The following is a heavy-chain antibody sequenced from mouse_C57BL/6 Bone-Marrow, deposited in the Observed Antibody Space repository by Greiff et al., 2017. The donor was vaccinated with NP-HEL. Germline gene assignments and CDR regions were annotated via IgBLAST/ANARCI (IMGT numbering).Heavy chain of an antibody. CDR3: ARHLYFDY. CDR1: GYTFTSYW. V-gene: IGHV1-55*01. J-gene: IGHJ2*01. CDR2: IYPGSGST. Sequence: QVQLQQPGAELVKPGASVKMSCKASGYTFTSYWITWVKQRPGQGLEWIGDIYPGSGSTNYNEKFKSKATLTGDTSSSTAYMQLSSLTSEDSAVYSCARHLYFDYWGQGPTLTVSS.